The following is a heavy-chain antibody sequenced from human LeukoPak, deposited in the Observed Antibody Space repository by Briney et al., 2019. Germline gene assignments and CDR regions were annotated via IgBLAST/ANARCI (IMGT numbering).Heavy chain of an antibody. Sequence: SETLSLTCAVYGGSFSGYYWSWIRQPPGKGLEWIGEINHSGSTNYNPSLKSRVTMSVDTSKNQFSLKLSSVTAADTAVYYCARQGPIAARLSFDYWGQGTLVTVSS. CDR1: GGSFSGYY. CDR3: ARQGPIAARLSFDY. D-gene: IGHD6-6*01. J-gene: IGHJ4*02. CDR2: INHSGST. V-gene: IGHV4-34*01.